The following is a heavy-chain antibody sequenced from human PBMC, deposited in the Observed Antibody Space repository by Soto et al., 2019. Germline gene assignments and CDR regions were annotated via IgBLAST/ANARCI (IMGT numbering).Heavy chain of an antibody. CDR3: AKGAGSGLNDRASGTFDY. Sequence: DVQWLESGGGLVRPGGSLTLSCAASGFTSFTYAMSCVRQAPGKGLEWGSAILGGGGTTYYTDSVRGRFTIARDTSRNTLYMHMTTLRAEDTAVYYFAKGAGSGLNDRASGTFDYWGHVIQVTVS. J-gene: IGHJ4*01. D-gene: IGHD1-1*01. V-gene: IGHV3-23*01. CDR2: ILGGGGTT. CDR1: GFTSFTYA.